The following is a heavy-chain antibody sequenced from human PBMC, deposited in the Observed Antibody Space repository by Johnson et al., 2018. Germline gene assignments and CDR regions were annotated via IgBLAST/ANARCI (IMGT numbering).Heavy chain of an antibody. CDR3: ARDRGGPHGDYYFDY. V-gene: IGHV1-3*04. Sequence: QVQLVESGAEVRKPGASVKLSCKASGYTLTTSAIHWVRQAPGQGLEWMGWIDTGTANTKYSKDFQGRIPITRDISTSTAWMELSSLRSEDTAVFYCARDRGGPHGDYYFDYWGQGTLVTVSS. CDR1: GYTLTTSA. J-gene: IGHJ4*02. CDR2: IDTGTANT. D-gene: IGHD4-17*01.